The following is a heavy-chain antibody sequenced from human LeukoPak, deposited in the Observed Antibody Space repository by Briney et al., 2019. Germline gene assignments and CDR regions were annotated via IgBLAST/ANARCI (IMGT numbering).Heavy chain of an antibody. Sequence: ETLSLTCTVAGGSISSYYWSWFRQPPGKGLEWSGYIYYSGSTNYNPPLKSRVTISVDTSKNQFSLKLSSVTAADTAIYYCARQMTTLTTGRTFDIWGQGTMVTVSS. CDR3: ARQMTTLTTGRTFDI. J-gene: IGHJ3*02. CDR1: GGSISSYY. CDR2: IYYSGST. V-gene: IGHV4-59*01. D-gene: IGHD4-17*01.